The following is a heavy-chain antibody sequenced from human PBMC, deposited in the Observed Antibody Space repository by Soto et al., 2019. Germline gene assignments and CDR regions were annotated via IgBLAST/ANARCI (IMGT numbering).Heavy chain of an antibody. D-gene: IGHD2-8*02. CDR2: IKIDGSEK. J-gene: IGHJ4*02. CDR3: ARELELVDGFDH. Sequence: EVQMLQSGGGMVQPGGSLRLSCVGSGLTFGHYWMSWVRQAPGKGLEWVSNIKIDGSEKYYVDSVKGRFAISRDNAKNSVFLQLTSLRTDDTAVYYCARELELVDGFDHWGQGSLVIVSP. CDR1: GLTFGHYW. V-gene: IGHV3-7*03.